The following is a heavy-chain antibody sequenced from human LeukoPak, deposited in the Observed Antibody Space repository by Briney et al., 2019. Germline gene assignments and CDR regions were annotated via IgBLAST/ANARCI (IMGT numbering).Heavy chain of an antibody. CDR1: GGSISSSSYY. V-gene: IGHV4-39*07. D-gene: IGHD4-17*01. CDR2: IYYSGST. Sequence: SETLSLTCTVSGGSISSSSYYWGWIRQPPGKGLEWVGSIYYSGSTYYNPSLKSRVTISVDTSKNQFSLKLSSVTAADTAVYYCARSHGKGDYVYSPWFDPWGQGTLVTVSS. CDR3: ARSHGKGDYVYSPWFDP. J-gene: IGHJ5*02.